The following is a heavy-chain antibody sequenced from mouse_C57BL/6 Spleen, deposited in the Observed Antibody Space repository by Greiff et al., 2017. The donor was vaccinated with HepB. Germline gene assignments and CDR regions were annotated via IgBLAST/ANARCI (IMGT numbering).Heavy chain of an antibody. D-gene: IGHD2-5*01. CDR1: GYTFTSYW. V-gene: IGHV1-72*01. Sequence: QVQLKQPGAELVKPGASVKLSCKASGYTFTSYWMHWVKQRPGRGLEWIGRIDPNSGGTKYNEKFKSKATLTVDKPSSTAYMQLSSLTSEDSAVYYCARWYSNYPYAMDYWGQGTSVTVSS. CDR2: IDPNSGGT. J-gene: IGHJ4*01. CDR3: ARWYSNYPYAMDY.